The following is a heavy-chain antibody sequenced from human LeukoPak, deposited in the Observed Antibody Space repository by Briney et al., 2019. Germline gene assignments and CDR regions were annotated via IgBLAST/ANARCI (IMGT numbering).Heavy chain of an antibody. Sequence: GGPLRLSCAASGFTFSSYEMTWVRQAPGKGLEWVSYISGSGSSIHYADSVKGRFTISRDNAKNSLYLQMNSLRAEDTAVYYCARRVGANLFDYWGQGTLVTVSS. J-gene: IGHJ4*02. V-gene: IGHV3-48*03. CDR3: ARRVGANLFDY. CDR1: GFTFSSYE. CDR2: ISGSGSSI. D-gene: IGHD1-26*01.